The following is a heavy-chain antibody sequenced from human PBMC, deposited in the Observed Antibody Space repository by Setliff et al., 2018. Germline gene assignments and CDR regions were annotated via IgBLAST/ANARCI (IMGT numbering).Heavy chain of an antibody. D-gene: IGHD3-22*01. CDR3: TTDPYDSRTTPIDY. Sequence: GGSLRLSCAASGVTLSGSTIHWVRQASGKGLEWVARIRSKANSYATTYAASVEGRFTISRDDSKNTLYLQMNSLKTEDTAVYYCTTDPYDSRTTPIDYWGQGQWSPSPQ. J-gene: IGHJ4*02. V-gene: IGHV3-73*01. CDR1: GVTLSGST. CDR2: IRSKANSYAT.